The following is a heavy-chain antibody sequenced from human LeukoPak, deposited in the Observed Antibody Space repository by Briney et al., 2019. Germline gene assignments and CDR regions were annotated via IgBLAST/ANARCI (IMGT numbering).Heavy chain of an antibody. D-gene: IGHD3-9*01. CDR3: ARGVTITGMDV. Sequence: SETLSLTCAVYGGSFSGYYWSWIRQPPGKGLEWIGEINHSGSTNYNPSLKSRVTISVDTSKNQFSLKLRSVTAADTAVYYCARGVTITGMDVWGQGTTVTVSS. V-gene: IGHV4-34*01. J-gene: IGHJ6*02. CDR2: INHSGST. CDR1: GGSFSGYY.